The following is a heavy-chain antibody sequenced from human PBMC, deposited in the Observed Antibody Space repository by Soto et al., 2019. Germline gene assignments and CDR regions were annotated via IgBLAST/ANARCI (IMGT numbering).Heavy chain of an antibody. D-gene: IGHD3-22*01. CDR2: MNPGSGDT. CDR3: ARMASFCWLNWFKP. V-gene: IGHV1-8*01. Sequence: GASAKFSVNASGYTFTNNDVTWVRQATGQVLDCIGWMNPGSGDTGYAKKFQGRVTMTRDISIATAYMELSSLRSEDTAIYYCARMASFCWLNWFKPWGQGTLDTVSS. CDR1: GYTFTNND. J-gene: IGHJ5*01.